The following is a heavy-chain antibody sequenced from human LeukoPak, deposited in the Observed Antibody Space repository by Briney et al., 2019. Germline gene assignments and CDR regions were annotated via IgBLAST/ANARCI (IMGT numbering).Heavy chain of an antibody. Sequence: PGGSLTLSCAASGFTCSSYAMQWVRPAQGMGREGVVVISFDGSNKYHAASVKGRFTISRHNSKNTLYLQMNSLRAEDRAVYYGARERYYYDSSGYSNYYYYFGMDVWGQGTTVTVSS. D-gene: IGHD3-22*01. CDR3: ARERYYYDSSGYSNYYYYFGMDV. V-gene: IGHV3-30-3*01. CDR1: GFTCSSYA. CDR2: ISFDGSNK. J-gene: IGHJ6*02.